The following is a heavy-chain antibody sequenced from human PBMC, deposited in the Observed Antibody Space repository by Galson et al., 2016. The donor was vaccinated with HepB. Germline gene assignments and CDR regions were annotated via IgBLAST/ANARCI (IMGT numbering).Heavy chain of an antibody. J-gene: IGHJ2*01. V-gene: IGHV3-7*01. CDR3: ARDTGVSRTDDWSFDL. CDR2: IKQDGSEE. D-gene: IGHD1-7*01. CDR1: GFSVRSYW. Sequence: SLRLSCAASGFSVRSYWMSWVRQAPGKGLEWVADIKQDGSEEYYVDSVKGRFAISRDNARNSLYLQMNSLRAEDTAVYFCARDTGVSRTDDWSFDLWGRGSQVTVSS.